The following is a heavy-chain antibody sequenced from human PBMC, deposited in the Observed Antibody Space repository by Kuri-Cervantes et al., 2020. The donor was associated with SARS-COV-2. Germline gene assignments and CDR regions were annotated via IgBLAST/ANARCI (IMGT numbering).Heavy chain of an antibody. V-gene: IGHV3-30*18. CDR3: AKDGAGAHDF. CDR2: ISYDGNNK. D-gene: IGHD4/OR15-4a*01. Sequence: GESLKISCAASGFKFSRTDMHWVRQAPGKGLEWVAFISYDGNNKKCIASGKGRFTISGDNSQNKLYLQMRSLRPEGTAMYYCAKDGAGAHDFWGQGTLVTVSS. J-gene: IGHJ4*02. CDR1: GFKFSRTD.